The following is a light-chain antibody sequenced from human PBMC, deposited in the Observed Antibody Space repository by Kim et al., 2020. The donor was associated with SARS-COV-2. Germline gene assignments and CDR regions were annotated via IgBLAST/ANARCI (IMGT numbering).Light chain of an antibody. J-gene: IGKJ1*01. Sequence: EIVLTQSPGILSLSPGERATLSCRASQSVSSNYLAWYQQKPGQAPRLLIYGASSRATGIPDRFSGSGSGTDFTLTINRLEPEDFAVYYCQQYGSSRTFGQGTKVDIK. V-gene: IGKV3-20*01. CDR2: GAS. CDR1: QSVSSNY. CDR3: QQYGSSRT.